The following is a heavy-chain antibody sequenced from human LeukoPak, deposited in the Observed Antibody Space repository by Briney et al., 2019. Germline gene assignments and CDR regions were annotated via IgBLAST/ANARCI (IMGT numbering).Heavy chain of an antibody. CDR1: GYTFTSYG. CDR3: ARYQLVGATGTWFDP. V-gene: IGHV1-18*01. Sequence: ASVKVSCKASGYTFTSYGISWVRQAPGQGLEWMGWISAYNGNTNYAQKLQGRVTMTTDTSTSTAYMELRSLRSDDTAVYYCARYQLVGATGTWFDPWGQGTLVTVSS. D-gene: IGHD1-26*01. CDR2: ISAYNGNT. J-gene: IGHJ5*02.